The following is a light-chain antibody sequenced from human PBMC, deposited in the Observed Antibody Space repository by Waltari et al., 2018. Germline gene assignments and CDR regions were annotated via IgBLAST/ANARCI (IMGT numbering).Light chain of an antibody. V-gene: IGLV1-47*01. J-gene: IGLJ3*02. CDR1: SSNIGSNY. Sequence: QSVLTQPPSASGTPGQKVTISCNGSSSNIGSNYVYWYQQFPGTDPKLLIFKNNHRPSGVPDRFSDSKSGTSASLAINGLRSEDEADYYCAAWDDSLSGLVLGGGTKVTVL. CDR3: AAWDDSLSGLV. CDR2: KNN.